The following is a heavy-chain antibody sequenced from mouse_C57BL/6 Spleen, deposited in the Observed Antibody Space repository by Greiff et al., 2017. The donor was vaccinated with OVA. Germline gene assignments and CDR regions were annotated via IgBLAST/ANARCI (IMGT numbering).Heavy chain of an antibody. CDR3: ARVYYGSSYPSDFDV. V-gene: IGHV1-72*01. CDR1: GYTFTSYW. J-gene: IGHJ1*03. CDR2: IDPNSGGT. D-gene: IGHD1-1*01. Sequence: QVHVKQPGAELVKPGASVKLSCKASGYTFTSYWMHWVKQRPGRGLEWIGRIDPNSGGTKYNEKFKSKATLTVDKPSSTAYMQLSSLTSEDSAVYYCARVYYGSSYPSDFDVWGTGTTVTVSS.